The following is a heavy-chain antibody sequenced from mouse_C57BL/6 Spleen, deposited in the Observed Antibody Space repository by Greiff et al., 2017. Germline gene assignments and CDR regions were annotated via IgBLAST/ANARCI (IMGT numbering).Heavy chain of an antibody. D-gene: IGHD1-1*01. Sequence: QVHVKQPGAELVKPGASVKMSCKASGYTFTSYWITWVKQRPGQGLEWIGDIYPGSGSTNYNEKFKSKATLTVDTSSSTAYMQLSSLTSEDSAVYYCARLNYGSSYDYWGQGTTRTVSS. CDR1: GYTFTSYW. J-gene: IGHJ2*01. V-gene: IGHV1-55*01. CDR2: IYPGSGST. CDR3: ARLNYGSSYDY.